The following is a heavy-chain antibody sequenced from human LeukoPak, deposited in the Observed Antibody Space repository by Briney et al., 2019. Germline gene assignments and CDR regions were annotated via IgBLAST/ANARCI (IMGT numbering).Heavy chain of an antibody. J-gene: IGHJ5*02. D-gene: IGHD3-10*01. CDR2: ISYDGSNE. Sequence: PGGSLRLYCAASGFTFTNSWMRWVREAPGRGVEWVAIISYDGSNEYYTDSVKGRFTLSRDNSKNTLYLQMNSLRAADTAVYYCARGLGELNWFDPWGQGTLVTVSS. CDR1: GFTFTNSW. V-gene: IGHV3-30*03. CDR3: ARGLGELNWFDP.